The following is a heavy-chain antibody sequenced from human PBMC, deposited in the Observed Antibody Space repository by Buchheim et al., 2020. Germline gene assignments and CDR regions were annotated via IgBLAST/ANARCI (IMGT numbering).Heavy chain of an antibody. V-gene: IGHV3-33*01. CDR3: AREENGDYVEVFFDY. J-gene: IGHJ4*02. CDR2: IWYDGSNK. Sequence: QVQLVESGGGVVQPGRSLRLSCAASGFTFSSYGMHWVRQAPGKGLEWVAVIWYDGSNKYYADSVKGRFTISRDNSKNTLYLQMNSLRAEDTAVYYCAREENGDYVEVFFDYWGQGTL. D-gene: IGHD4-17*01. CDR1: GFTFSSYG.